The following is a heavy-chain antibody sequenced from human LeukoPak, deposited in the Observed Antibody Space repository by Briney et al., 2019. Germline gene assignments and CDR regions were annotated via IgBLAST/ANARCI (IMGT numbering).Heavy chain of an antibody. D-gene: IGHD3-3*01. CDR1: GGTFSSYA. J-gene: IGHJ4*02. CDR2: IIPIYGRA. V-gene: IGHV1-69*15. Sequence: ASVKVSCEASGGTFSSYAISWVRQAPGQGLEWMGKIIPIYGRANYGQKFQGRVTITADELTTTSYMELSSLTAEDMAVYYCAAGGAYEFRDDYWGQGTLVTVSS. CDR3: AAGGAYEFRDDY.